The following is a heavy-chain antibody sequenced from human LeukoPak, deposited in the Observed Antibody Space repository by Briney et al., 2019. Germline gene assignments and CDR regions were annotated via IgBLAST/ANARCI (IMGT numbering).Heavy chain of an antibody. D-gene: IGHD3-10*01. CDR3: ARSEMVRGVINWFDP. CDR1: GGTFSSYD. V-gene: IGHV1-69*05. CDR2: IIPIFGTA. J-gene: IGHJ5*02. Sequence: SVKVSCKASGGTFSSYDISWVRQAPGQGLEWMGGIIPIFGTANYAQKFQGRVTITTDESTSTAYMELSSLRSEDTAVYYCARSEMVRGVINWFDPWGQGTLVTVSS.